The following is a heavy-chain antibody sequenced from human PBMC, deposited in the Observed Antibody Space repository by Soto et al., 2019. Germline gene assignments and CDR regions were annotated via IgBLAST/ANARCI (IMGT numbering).Heavy chain of an antibody. V-gene: IGHV4-39*02. CDR2: VFYTGSA. Sequence: SGTLSLTCSVSGCAIRGSDDYWCWILQSPGKGLEYIGSVFYTGSAYYNPSFKSRVSIVADTSTNRFFLNLKSVTATDTGVYYCTKTPTGYYDSWGQGILVTVSS. CDR1: GCAIRGSDDY. D-gene: IGHD2-8*02. CDR3: TKTPTGYYDS. J-gene: IGHJ4*02.